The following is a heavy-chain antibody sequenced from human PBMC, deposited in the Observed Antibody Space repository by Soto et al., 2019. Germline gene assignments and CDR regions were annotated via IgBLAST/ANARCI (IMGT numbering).Heavy chain of an antibody. CDR2: TSYDGTNI. CDR1: GFSLSSYG. V-gene: IGHV3-30*18. J-gene: IGHJ3*01. CDR3: AKDSSFCSSSNCYTNAFDV. D-gene: IGHD2-2*02. Sequence: QVQLVESGGGVVQPGRSLRLSCAAPGFSLSSYGMHWVRQAPGKGLEWVAVTSYDGTNIYYVDSVKGRFTISRDNSKNTLFLQMNSLRPEDTAVYYCAKDSSFCSSSNCYTNAFDVWGQGTMVTVSS.